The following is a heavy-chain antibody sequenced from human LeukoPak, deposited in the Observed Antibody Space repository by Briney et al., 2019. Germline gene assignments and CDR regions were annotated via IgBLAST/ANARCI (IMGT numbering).Heavy chain of an antibody. V-gene: IGHV3-30*18. J-gene: IGHJ4*02. D-gene: IGHD6-13*01. CDR2: ISYDGSNK. CDR3: AKSLSFYSSSWYDLDY. CDR1: GFTFSSYG. Sequence: PGGSLRLSCAASGFTFSSYGMHWVRQAPGKGLEWVAVISYDGSNKYYADSVKGRFTISRDNSKNTLYLQMNSLRAEDTAVYYCAKSLSFYSSSWYDLDYWGQGTLVTVSS.